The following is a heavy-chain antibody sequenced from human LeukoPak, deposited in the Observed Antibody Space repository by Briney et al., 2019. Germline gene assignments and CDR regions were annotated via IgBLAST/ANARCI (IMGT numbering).Heavy chain of an antibody. CDR1: GFTFSSYT. Sequence: SLRLSCAASGFTFSSYTMNWVRQAPGKGLEWISYITGRGSTIYYAHSVKGRFTISRASAKTSLFLQMNSLRVDDTAVYYCARTSGFPFLEWLSRFDYWGQGALVTVSS. V-gene: IGHV3-48*01. CDR3: ARTSGFPFLEWLSRFDY. D-gene: IGHD3-3*02. J-gene: IGHJ4*02. CDR2: ITGRGSTI.